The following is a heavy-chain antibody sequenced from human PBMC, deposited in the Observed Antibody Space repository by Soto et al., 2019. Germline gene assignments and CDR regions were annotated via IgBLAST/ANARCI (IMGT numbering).Heavy chain of an antibody. J-gene: IGHJ6*02. D-gene: IGHD2-2*01. CDR2: IHYSGST. Sequence: QVQLQESGPGLVKPSETLSLTCTVSGGSISSYYWSWIRQSPGKGLEWIGYIHYSGSTKSNPSLKGRVTIPVDTSRNQVSLKLSSVTAADSAVYFCARARYQLLHPYYYGMDVWGQGTTVTVSS. CDR3: ARARYQLLHPYYYGMDV. V-gene: IGHV4-59*01. CDR1: GGSISSYY.